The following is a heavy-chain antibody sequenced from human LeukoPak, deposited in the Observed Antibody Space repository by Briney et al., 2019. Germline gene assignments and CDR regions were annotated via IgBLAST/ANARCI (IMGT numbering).Heavy chain of an antibody. CDR3: ARHHGDYVKTYYFDY. CDR2: IYTSWST. D-gene: IGHD4-17*01. J-gene: IGHJ4*02. Sequence: SETLSLTCTVSGGSVSNYYWSWIRQPAGKGLEWIGRIYTSWSTNYNPSLKSRVTISVDTSKNQFSLKLSSVTAADTAVYYCARHHGDYVKTYYFDYWGQGTLVTVSS. CDR1: GGSVSNYY. V-gene: IGHV4-4*07.